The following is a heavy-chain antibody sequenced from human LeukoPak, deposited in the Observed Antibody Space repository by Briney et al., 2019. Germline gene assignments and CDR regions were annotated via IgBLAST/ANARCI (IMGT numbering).Heavy chain of an antibody. CDR2: INPNSGGT. Sequence: ASVKVSCKASGYTFTGYYIYWVRQAPRQGLEWMGWINPNSGGTNYAQKFQGRVTMTRDTSISTAYLELSRLRSDDTAVYYCARDNNFVEDYWGQGTLVTVSS. D-gene: IGHD2/OR15-2a*01. CDR3: ARDNNFVEDY. J-gene: IGHJ4*02. CDR1: GYTFTGYY. V-gene: IGHV1-2*02.